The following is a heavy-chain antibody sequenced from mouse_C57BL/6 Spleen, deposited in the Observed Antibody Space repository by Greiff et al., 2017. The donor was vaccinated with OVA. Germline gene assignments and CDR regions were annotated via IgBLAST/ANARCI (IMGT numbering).Heavy chain of an antibody. CDR2: IDPSDSDT. CDR1: GYTFTSYW. CDR3: ARGYYDYGFAY. V-gene: IGHV1-69*01. Sequence: QVQLQQSGAELVMPGASVKLSCKASGYTFTSYWMHWVKQRPGQGLEWIGEIDPSDSDTNYNQKFKGKSTMTVDKSSSTAYMQLSSLPSEDSAVFYCARGYYDYGFAYWGQGTLVTVSA. J-gene: IGHJ3*01. D-gene: IGHD2-4*01.